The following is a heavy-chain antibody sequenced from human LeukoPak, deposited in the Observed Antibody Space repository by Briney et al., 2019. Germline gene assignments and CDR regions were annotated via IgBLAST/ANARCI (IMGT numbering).Heavy chain of an antibody. J-gene: IGHJ4*02. CDR2: ISGSGGNT. CDR3: AKRDYGDYGGYFDY. D-gene: IGHD4-17*01. Sequence: GGSLRLPCAASGFTFSTYAMHWVRQAPGKGLEWVSGISGSGGNTYYADSVKGRFTVSRDNSKNTLYLQMNSLRAEDTAVYHCAKRDYGDYGGYFDYWGQGTLVTVSS. CDR1: GFTFSTYA. V-gene: IGHV3-23*01.